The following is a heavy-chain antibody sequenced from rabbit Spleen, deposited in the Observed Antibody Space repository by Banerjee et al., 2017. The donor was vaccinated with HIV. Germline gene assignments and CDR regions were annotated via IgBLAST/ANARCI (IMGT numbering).Heavy chain of an antibody. V-gene: IGHV1S45*01. Sequence: QEQLVESGGGLVQPEGSLTLTCTASGFDFSSSYWISWVRQAPGKGLEWIGFIDTASRGNTYYANWVNGRFTISSHNAQNTLYLQLSSLTAADTATYFCARDSGSSFSSYGMDLWGPGTLVTVS. J-gene: IGHJ6*01. CDR1: GFDFSSSYW. CDR3: ARDSGSSFSSYGMDL. D-gene: IGHD8-1*01. CDR2: IDTASRGNT.